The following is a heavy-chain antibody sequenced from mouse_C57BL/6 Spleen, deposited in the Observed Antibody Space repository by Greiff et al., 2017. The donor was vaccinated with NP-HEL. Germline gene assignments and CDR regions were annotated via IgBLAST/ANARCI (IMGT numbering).Heavy chain of an antibody. Sequence: QVQLQQSGPELVKPGASVKISCKASGYAFSSSWMNWVKQRPGKGLEWIGRIYPGDGDTNYNGKFKGKATLTADKSSSTAYMQLSSLTSEDSAVYFCAAYYSNYGTGAMDYWGQVTSVTVSS. V-gene: IGHV1-82*01. CDR1: GYAFSSSW. CDR3: AAYYSNYGTGAMDY. D-gene: IGHD2-5*01. CDR2: IYPGDGDT. J-gene: IGHJ4*01.